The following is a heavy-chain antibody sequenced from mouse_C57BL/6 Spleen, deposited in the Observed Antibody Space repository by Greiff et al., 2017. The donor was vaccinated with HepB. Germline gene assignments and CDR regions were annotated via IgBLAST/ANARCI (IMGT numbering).Heavy chain of an antibody. CDR3: ARLRYYGSGWYFDV. J-gene: IGHJ1*03. CDR1: GYSITSGYY. D-gene: IGHD1-1*01. Sequence: EVKLQESGPGLVKPSQSLSLTCSVTGYSITSGYYWNWIRQFPGNKLEWMGYISYDGSNNYNPSLKNRISITRDTSKNQFFLKLNSVTTEDTATYYCARLRYYGSGWYFDVWGTGTTVTVSS. CDR2: ISYDGSN. V-gene: IGHV3-6*01.